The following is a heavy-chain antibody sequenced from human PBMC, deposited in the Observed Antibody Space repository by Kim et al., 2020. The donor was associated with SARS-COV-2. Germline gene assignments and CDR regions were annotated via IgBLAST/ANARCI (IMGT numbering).Heavy chain of an antibody. V-gene: IGHV3-30*01. CDR3: ARGPGDSSGWRWFDP. Sequence: DPGKGRVTISRDNSKNTLYLQMNSLRAEDTAVYYCARGPGDSSGWRWFDPWGQGTLVTVSS. J-gene: IGHJ5*02. D-gene: IGHD6-19*01.